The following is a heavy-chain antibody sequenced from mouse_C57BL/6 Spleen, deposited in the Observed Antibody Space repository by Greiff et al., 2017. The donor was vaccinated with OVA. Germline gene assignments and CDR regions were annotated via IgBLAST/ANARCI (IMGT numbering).Heavy chain of an antibody. Sequence: VQLVESGAELARPGASVKLSCKASGYTFTSYGISWVKQRTGQGLEWIGEIYPRSGNTYYNEKFKGKATLTADKSSSTAYMELRSLTSEDSAVYFCLYDYDVGRAYWGQGTLVTVSA. D-gene: IGHD2-4*01. CDR3: LYDYDVGRAY. V-gene: IGHV1-81*01. J-gene: IGHJ3*01. CDR2: IYPRSGNT. CDR1: GYTFTSYG.